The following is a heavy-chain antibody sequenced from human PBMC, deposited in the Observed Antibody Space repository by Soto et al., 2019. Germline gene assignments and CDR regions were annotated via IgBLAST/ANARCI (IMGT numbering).Heavy chain of an antibody. CDR3: AASYYDFWSGYYSV. Sequence: EVQLLESGGGLVQPGGSLRLSCAASGFTFSSYAMSWVRQAPGKGLEWVSAISGSGGSTYYADSVKGRFTISRDNSKNTLYLQMNSLRAEDTAVYYCAASYYDFWSGYYSVWGQETTVTVSS. CDR1: GFTFSSYA. V-gene: IGHV3-23*01. D-gene: IGHD3-3*01. CDR2: ISGSGGST. J-gene: IGHJ6*02.